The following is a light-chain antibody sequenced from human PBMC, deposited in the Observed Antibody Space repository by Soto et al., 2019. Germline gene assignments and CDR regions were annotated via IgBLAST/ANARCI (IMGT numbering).Light chain of an antibody. Sequence: EIVLTQSPATLSLSPGERATLSCRASQSVSSFLAWYQQKPGHAPRLLIYDASNRATGIPARFSGGGSGTDFTLTISSLEPEDFAVYYCQQRSIWPWTFGQGTKVEIK. CDR1: QSVSSF. CDR2: DAS. V-gene: IGKV3-11*01. J-gene: IGKJ1*01. CDR3: QQRSIWPWT.